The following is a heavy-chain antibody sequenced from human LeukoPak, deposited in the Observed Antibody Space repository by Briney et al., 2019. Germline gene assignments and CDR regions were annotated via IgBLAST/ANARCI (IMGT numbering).Heavy chain of an antibody. Sequence: GSLRLSCAASGFTFSDYCMSWIRQAPGKGLEWIGNIYYSGSTYYNPSLKRRATISVDTSKNQFSLKLSSVTAADTAVYYCARENQYRGYCSNTNCYSPPDYWGQGTLVTVSS. J-gene: IGHJ4*02. CDR1: GFTFSDYC. D-gene: IGHD2-2*01. CDR3: ARENQYRGYCSNTNCYSPPDY. V-gene: IGHV4-34*11. CDR2: IYYSGST.